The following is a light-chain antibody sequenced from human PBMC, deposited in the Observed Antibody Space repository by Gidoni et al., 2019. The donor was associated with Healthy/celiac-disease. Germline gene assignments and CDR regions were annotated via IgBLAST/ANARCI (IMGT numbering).Light chain of an antibody. J-gene: IGKJ1*01. CDR3: QQSYSTKWT. CDR1: QSISSY. Sequence: DIQMTQSPSSLSASVGDRVTITCRASQSISSYLNWYQQKPGKAPKLLIYAASSLQRGVPSRFSGSGSGTDFTLTISSLQPEDFATYYCQQSYSTKWTFGQXTKVEIK. CDR2: AAS. V-gene: IGKV1-39*01.